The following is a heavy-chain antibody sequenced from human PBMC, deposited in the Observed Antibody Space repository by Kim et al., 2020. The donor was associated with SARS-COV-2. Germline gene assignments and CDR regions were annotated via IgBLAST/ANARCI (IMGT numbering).Heavy chain of an antibody. V-gene: IGHV3-13*04. CDR1: GFTFSSYD. Sequence: GGSLRLSCAASGFTFSSYDMHWVRQATGKGLEWVSDIGTAGDTYYPGYVKGRCIISREKAKNSSYYQIKSMRAGETAVYYCSRGRYSSGWNDYWGQGTLV. J-gene: IGHJ4*02. CDR2: IGTAGDT. D-gene: IGHD6-19*01. CDR3: SRGRYSSGWNDY.